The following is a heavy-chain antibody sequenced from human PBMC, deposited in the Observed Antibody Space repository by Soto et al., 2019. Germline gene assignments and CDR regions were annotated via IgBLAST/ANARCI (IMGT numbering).Heavy chain of an antibody. CDR1: GYTFTSYG. CDR3: ARPLTTATTSDYYYYYGMDV. CDR2: ISAYNGNT. V-gene: IGHV1-18*04. D-gene: IGHD4-17*01. Sequence: ASVKVSCKASGYTFTSYGISWVRQAPGQGLEWMGWISAYNGNTNYAQKLQGRVTMTTDTSTSTAYMELRSLRSDDTAVYYCARPLTTATTSDYYYYYGMDVWGQGTTVTVSS. J-gene: IGHJ6*02.